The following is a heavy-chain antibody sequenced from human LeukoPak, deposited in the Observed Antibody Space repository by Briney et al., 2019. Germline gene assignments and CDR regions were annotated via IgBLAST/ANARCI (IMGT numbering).Heavy chain of an antibody. CDR2: ISWDGGST. CDR3: VRSADYYDNSGYPYYFDF. D-gene: IGHD3-22*01. V-gene: IGHV3-43*01. Sequence: GGSLRLSCAASGFSFDDCTMHWVRQAPGKGLEWVSLISWDGGSTYYTDSVKGRFTISRDNSKDSLYLQMNSLRTEDTALYYCVRSADYYDNSGYPYYFDFWGRGTLVTVSS. CDR1: GFSFDDCT. J-gene: IGHJ4*02.